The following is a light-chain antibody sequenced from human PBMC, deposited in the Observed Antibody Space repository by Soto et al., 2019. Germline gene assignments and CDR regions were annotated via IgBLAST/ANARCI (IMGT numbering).Light chain of an antibody. J-gene: IGKJ4*01. V-gene: IGKV1-5*03. Sequence: DIQMTQSPSTLSASAGDRVTITCRASQSIDSWLAWYQQKPGKAPNLLIYKTSNLESGVPSRFSGSGSGTEFSLTISSLQPDDFATYYYQQYKSFSLTFGGGTRVEVK. CDR3: QQYKSFSLT. CDR2: KTS. CDR1: QSIDSW.